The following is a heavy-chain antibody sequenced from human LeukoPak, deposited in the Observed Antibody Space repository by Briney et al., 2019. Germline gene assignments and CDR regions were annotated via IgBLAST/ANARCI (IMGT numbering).Heavy chain of an antibody. CDR1: GGSFSGYY. Sequence: SETLSLTCAVYGGSFSGYYWSWIRQPPGKGLEWIGEINHSGSTNYNPSLKSRVTISVDTSKSQFSLKLSSVTAADTAVYYCARLGYSSGNYWGQGTLVTVSS. J-gene: IGHJ4*02. CDR3: ARLGYSSGNY. D-gene: IGHD6-19*01. V-gene: IGHV4-34*01. CDR2: INHSGST.